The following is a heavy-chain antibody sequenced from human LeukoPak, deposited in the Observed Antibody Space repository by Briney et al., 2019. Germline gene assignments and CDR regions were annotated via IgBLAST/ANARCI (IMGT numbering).Heavy chain of an antibody. CDR1: GGXISSYY. CDR2: IYYSGST. CDR3: ARTGEFEEVDY. V-gene: IGHV4-59*01. Sequence: SETLSLTCTVSGGXISSYYCSWIRQPPGKGLEWIGYIYYSGSTNYNPSLKSRVTISVDTSKNQFSLKLSSVTAADTAVYYCARTGEFEEVDYWGQGTLVTVSS. D-gene: IGHD3-10*01. J-gene: IGHJ4*02.